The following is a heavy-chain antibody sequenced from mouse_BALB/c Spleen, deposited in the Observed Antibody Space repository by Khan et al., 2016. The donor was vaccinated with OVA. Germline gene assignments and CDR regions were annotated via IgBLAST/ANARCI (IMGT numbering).Heavy chain of an antibody. CDR2: INPDNDGT. D-gene: IGHD4-1*01. V-gene: IGHV1S136*01. CDR3: AREASNWDFSCAY. CDR1: GYTFTNYV. Sequence: VQLQQSGPELVKPGASVKMSCKASGYTFTNYVIHWVKQKPGQGLEWIGYINPDNDGTRFNENFKDKATLTSDKSSSTAYMELSSLTSEDSAVYYCAREASNWDFSCAYWGQGTLFTVSA. J-gene: IGHJ3*01.